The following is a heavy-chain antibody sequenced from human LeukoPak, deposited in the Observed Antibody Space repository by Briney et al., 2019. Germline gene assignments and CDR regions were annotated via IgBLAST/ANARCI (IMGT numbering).Heavy chain of an antibody. V-gene: IGHV4-30-2*01. J-gene: IGHJ6*02. D-gene: IGHD3-3*01. CDR2: IYHSGSGST. CDR1: GGSISSGGHS. CDR3: ARINDFWSGPTLDV. Sequence: SETLSLTCTVSGGSISSGGHSWSWVRQPPGKGLEWIGYIYHSGSGSTYYNPSLKSRVTISIDKSKNQFSLKLNSVTAADTAVYYCARINDFWSGPTLDVWGQGTTVTVSS.